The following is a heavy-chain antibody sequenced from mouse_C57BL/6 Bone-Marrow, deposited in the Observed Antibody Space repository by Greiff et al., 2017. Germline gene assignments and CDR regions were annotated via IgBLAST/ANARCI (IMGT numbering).Heavy chain of an antibody. V-gene: IGHV14-4*01. CDR3: TTVVHY. D-gene: IGHD1-1*01. Sequence: EVQLQQSGAALVRPGASVKLSCTASGFNIKDDYMHWVKQRPEQGLEWIGWIDPENGDTEYASKFQGKATITAATSSNTAYRQLSSLTSEDTAVYYCTTVVHYGGQGTTLTVSS. J-gene: IGHJ2*01. CDR2: IDPENGDT. CDR1: GFNIKDDY.